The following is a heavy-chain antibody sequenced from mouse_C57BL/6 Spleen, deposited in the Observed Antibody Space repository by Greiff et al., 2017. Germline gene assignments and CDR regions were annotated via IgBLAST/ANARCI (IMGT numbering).Heavy chain of an antibody. CDR2: IYPGDGDT. CDR3: ARYSYDYYAMDY. D-gene: IGHD2-10*02. J-gene: IGHJ4*01. V-gene: IGHV1-82*01. Sequence: QVQLQQSGPELVKPGASVKISCKASGYAFSSSWMNWVKQRPGKGLEWIGRIYPGDGDTNYNGKFKGKDTLTADKSSSTAYMQLSSLTSEDSAVYFCARYSYDYYAMDYWGQGTSVTVSS. CDR1: GYAFSSSW.